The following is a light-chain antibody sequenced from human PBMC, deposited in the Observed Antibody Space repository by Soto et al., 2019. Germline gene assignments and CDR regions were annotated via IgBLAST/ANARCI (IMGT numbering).Light chain of an antibody. CDR3: QKYNSPPRT. V-gene: IGKV1-27*01. Sequence: DIQMTQSPSSLSASVGDRVSITCRASQDIANFLAWYQQKPGKVPTLLIYAASILQSGVPSRFSGTASGTDFTLTISSLQPDDVATYYCQKYNSPPRTFGQGTKVEI. J-gene: IGKJ1*01. CDR1: QDIANF. CDR2: AAS.